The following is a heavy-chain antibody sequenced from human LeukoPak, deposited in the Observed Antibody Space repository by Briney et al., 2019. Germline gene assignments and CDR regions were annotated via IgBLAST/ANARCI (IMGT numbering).Heavy chain of an antibody. CDR1: GFTFSRYN. D-gene: IGHD1-26*01. J-gene: IGHJ4*02. CDR2: ISTSSSFI. Sequence: GGSLRLSCAGSGFTFSRYNMNGVRQARGKGREGVSSISTSSSFIDYADSVKGRFTISRDNAKDSLHLQMDSLRADDTAVYYCVRDGIVGASYYFDFWGQGTLVTVSS. CDR3: VRDGIVGASYYFDF. V-gene: IGHV3-21*01.